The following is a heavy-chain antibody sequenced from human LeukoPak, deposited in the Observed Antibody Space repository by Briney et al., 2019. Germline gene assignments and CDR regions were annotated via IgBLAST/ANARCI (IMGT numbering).Heavy chain of an antibody. CDR1: GGSLNTYY. V-gene: IGHV4-59*01. CDR3: ARVVRGVVTSNWFDP. Sequence: SETLSLTCTVSGGSLNTYYWTWIWQTPGKELEWIGFVASSGTSNYNPSLKSRVSISIDTSKNQFSLALTSVTPADTAVYYCARVVRGVVTSNWFDPRGQGTLVSVPS. CDR2: VASSGTS. J-gene: IGHJ5*02. D-gene: IGHD2-21*02.